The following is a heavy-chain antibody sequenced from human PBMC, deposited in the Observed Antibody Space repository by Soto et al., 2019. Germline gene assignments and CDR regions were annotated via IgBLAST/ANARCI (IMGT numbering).Heavy chain of an antibody. Sequence: SVKVSCKASGGTFSSYAISWVRQAPGQGLEWMGGIIPIFGTANYAQKFQGRVTITADESTSTAYMELSSLRSDDTAVYYCARDSSGYYAHDAFDIWGQGTMVTVS. J-gene: IGHJ3*02. CDR1: GGTFSSYA. CDR2: IIPIFGTA. D-gene: IGHD3-22*01. CDR3: ARDSSGYYAHDAFDI. V-gene: IGHV1-69*13.